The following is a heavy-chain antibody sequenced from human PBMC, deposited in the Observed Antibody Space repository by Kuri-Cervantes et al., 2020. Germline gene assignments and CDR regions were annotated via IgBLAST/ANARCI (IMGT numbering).Heavy chain of an antibody. D-gene: IGHD3-22*01. CDR1: GFTFSSYG. V-gene: IGHV3-30*03. CDR3: ARDHRYYDSSGPMAWGFDY. CDR2: ISYDGSNK. Sequence: GESLKISCAASGFTFSSYGMHWVRQAPGKGLEWVAVISYDGSNKYCADSVKGRFTISRDNSKNTLYLQMNSLRAEDTAVYYCARDHRYYDSSGPMAWGFDYWGQGTLVTVSS. J-gene: IGHJ4*02.